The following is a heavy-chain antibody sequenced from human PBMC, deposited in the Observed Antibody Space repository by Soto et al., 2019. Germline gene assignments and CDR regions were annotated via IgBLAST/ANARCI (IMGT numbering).Heavy chain of an antibody. J-gene: IGHJ6*02. CDR1: GYTFTSYD. CDR2: MNPNSGNT. V-gene: IGHV1-8*02. CDR3: ARGLYYYGMDV. Sequence: ASVKVSCKASGYTFTSYDMHWVRQATGQGLEWMGWMNPNSGNTGYAQKFQGRVTMTRDTSISTAYMELSSLRSEDTAVYYCARGLYYYGMDVWGQGTTVTVSS.